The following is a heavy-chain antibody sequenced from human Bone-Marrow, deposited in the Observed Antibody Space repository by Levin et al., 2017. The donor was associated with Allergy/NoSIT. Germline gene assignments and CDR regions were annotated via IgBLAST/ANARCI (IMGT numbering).Heavy chain of an antibody. Sequence: GGSLRLSCAASGFTFSSYAMHWVRQAPGKGLEWVAVISYDGSNKYYADSVKGRFTISRDNSKNTLYLQMNSLRAEDTAVYYCAGIAAAQTLQPWGQGTLVTVSS. V-gene: IGHV3-30-3*01. CDR2: ISYDGSNK. CDR1: GFTFSSYA. CDR3: AGIAAAQTLQP. J-gene: IGHJ5*02. D-gene: IGHD6-13*01.